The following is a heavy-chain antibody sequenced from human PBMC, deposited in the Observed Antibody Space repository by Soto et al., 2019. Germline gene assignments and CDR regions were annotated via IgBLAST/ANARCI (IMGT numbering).Heavy chain of an antibody. CDR1: GYTFTSYA. V-gene: IGHV1-3*01. D-gene: IGHD6-13*01. CDR2: SNAGNGNT. J-gene: IGHJ6*02. CDR3: ARDPSSSWYYYGMDV. Sequence: ASVKVSCKASGYTFTSYAMHWVRQAPGQRLEWMGWSNAGNGNTKYSQKFQGRVTITRDTSASTAYMELSSLRSEDTAVYYCARDPSSSWYYYGMDVWGQGTTVTVSS.